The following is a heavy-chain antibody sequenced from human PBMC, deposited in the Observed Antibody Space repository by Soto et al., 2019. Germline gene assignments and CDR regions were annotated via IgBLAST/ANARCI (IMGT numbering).Heavy chain of an antibody. D-gene: IGHD1-26*01. J-gene: IGHJ5*02. CDR2: IYYSGST. Sequence: RSLTCTVSGGSISSYYWSWIRQPPGKGLEWIGYIYYSGSTNYNPSLKSRVTISVDTSKNQFSLKLSSVTAADTAAYYCARGGGSYYTAWGQGTLVTVSS. V-gene: IGHV4-59*01. CDR3: ARGGGSYYTA. CDR1: GGSISSYY.